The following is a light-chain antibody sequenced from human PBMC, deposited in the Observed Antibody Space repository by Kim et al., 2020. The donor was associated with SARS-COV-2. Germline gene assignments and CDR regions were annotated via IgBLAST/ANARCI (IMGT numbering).Light chain of an antibody. CDR3: AAWDDSLNDVV. Sequence: GQRVTISCSGSSSNIGSNTVNWYQQLPGTAPKLIIYSNNQRPSGVPDRFSGSKSGTSASLAISGLQSEDEADYYCAAWDDSLNDVVFGGGTQLTVL. CDR2: SNN. CDR1: SSNIGSNT. J-gene: IGLJ2*01. V-gene: IGLV1-44*01.